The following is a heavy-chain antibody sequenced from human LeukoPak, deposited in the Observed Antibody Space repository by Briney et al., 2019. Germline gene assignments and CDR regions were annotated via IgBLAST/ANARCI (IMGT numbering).Heavy chain of an antibody. Sequence: SETLSLTCTVSGGSISSYYWSWIRQPPGKGLEWIGSIYYSGSTNYNPSLKSRVTISVDTSKNQFSLKLSSVTAADAAVYYCARHRITYYYDSSGRLDVWGQGTTVTVSS. V-gene: IGHV4-59*08. CDR3: ARHRITYYYDSSGRLDV. CDR2: IYYSGST. J-gene: IGHJ6*02. CDR1: GGSISSYY. D-gene: IGHD3-22*01.